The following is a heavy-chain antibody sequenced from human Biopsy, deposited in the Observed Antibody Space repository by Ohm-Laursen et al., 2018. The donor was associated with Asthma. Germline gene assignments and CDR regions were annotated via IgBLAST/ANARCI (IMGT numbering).Heavy chain of an antibody. CDR1: GLSSSAYY. V-gene: IGHV4-34*04. D-gene: IGHD3-3*01. J-gene: IGHJ6*02. Sequence: GTLSLTCSMYGLSSSAYYWTWIRQTPGKGLEWIGESDHRGNTNTNATLESRATISKAKSANKFSLKMKSVTAADTAIYYCARGPEWSGLDIWGQGTTVTVSS. CDR2: SDHRGNT. CDR3: ARGPEWSGLDI.